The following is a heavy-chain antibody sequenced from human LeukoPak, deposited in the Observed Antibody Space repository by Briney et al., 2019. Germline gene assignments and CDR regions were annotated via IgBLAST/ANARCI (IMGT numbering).Heavy chain of an antibody. Sequence: GGSLRLSCTASGFTFSSYSMHWVRQAPGKGLEWVAVTSYDGSNKYYADSVKGRFTISRDKSRSTLYLQMNSLRAEDTAVYYCARDYYYDSTGYSGADYWGQGTLVTVSS. CDR3: ARDYYYDSTGYSGADY. D-gene: IGHD3-22*01. J-gene: IGHJ4*02. V-gene: IGHV3-30*03. CDR2: TSYDGSNK. CDR1: GFTFSSYS.